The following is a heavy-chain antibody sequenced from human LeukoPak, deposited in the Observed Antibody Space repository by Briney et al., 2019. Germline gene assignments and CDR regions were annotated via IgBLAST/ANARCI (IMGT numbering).Heavy chain of an antibody. J-gene: IGHJ4*02. CDR2: TSGYNSNT. CDR1: GYTFTIYG. D-gene: IGHD3-10*01. CDR3: ARDRGTARDYYGSGY. Sequence: ASVKVSCKASGYTFTIYGISWGRQAPGQGLEWMGWTSGYNSNTNSAQKLQDRVTITTDTSTSTAYMELRSLRSDDTAVYYCARDRGTARDYYGSGYWGQGTLVTVSS. V-gene: IGHV1-18*01.